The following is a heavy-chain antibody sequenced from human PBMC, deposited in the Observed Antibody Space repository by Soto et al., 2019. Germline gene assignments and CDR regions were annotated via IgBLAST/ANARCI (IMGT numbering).Heavy chain of an antibody. Sequence: PXAILSLNCAVYGGSFSGYYLSWIRQPPGKGLEWIGEINHSGSTNYNPSLKSRVTISVDTSKNQFSLKLSSVTAADTAVYYCARSRCYCSTTSCYCGMDVWGQGTTVTVSS. CDR2: INHSGST. D-gene: IGHD2-2*01. CDR1: GGSFSGYY. J-gene: IGHJ6*02. V-gene: IGHV4-34*01. CDR3: ARSRCYCSTTSCYCGMDV.